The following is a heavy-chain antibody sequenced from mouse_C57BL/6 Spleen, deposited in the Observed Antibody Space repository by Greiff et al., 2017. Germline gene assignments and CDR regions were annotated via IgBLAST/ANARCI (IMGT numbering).Heavy chain of an antibody. J-gene: IGHJ3*01. CDR2: IDPENGDT. D-gene: IGHD1-1*01. V-gene: IGHV14-4*01. CDR3: TPFITSFAY. CDR1: GFNIKDDY. Sequence: VQLKQSGAELVRPGASVKLSCTASGFNIKDDYMHWVKQRPEQGLEWIGWIDPENGDTEYASKFQGKATITADTSSNTAYLQLSSLTSEDTAVYYCTPFITSFAYWGQGTLVTVSA.